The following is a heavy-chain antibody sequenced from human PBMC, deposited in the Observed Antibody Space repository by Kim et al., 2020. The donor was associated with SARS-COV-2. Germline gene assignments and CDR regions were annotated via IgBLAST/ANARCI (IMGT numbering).Heavy chain of an antibody. D-gene: IGHD2-15*01. V-gene: IGHV3-48*03. J-gene: IGHJ4*02. Sequence: AESVEARFSIVRDNARNSLFLQMNSLRVEDTAIYYCTRDNPAVADFDAWGQGTLVTVSS. CDR3: TRDNPAVADFDA.